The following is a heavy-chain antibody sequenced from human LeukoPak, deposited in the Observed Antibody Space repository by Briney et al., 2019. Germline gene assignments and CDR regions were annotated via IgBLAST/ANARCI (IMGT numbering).Heavy chain of an antibody. V-gene: IGHV3-33*01. CDR2: IWYDGSNK. CDR3: ARPTPGQMLPFDY. D-gene: IGHD2-2*01. Sequence: PGRSLRLSCAASGFTFRNYALHWVRQAPGKGLEWVALIWYDGSNKYYAESANGRFTVARDNNKTTLHLQMHSLRAEDTAVNCCARPTPGQMLPFDYWGQGNLVTVSS. J-gene: IGHJ4*02. CDR1: GFTFRNYA.